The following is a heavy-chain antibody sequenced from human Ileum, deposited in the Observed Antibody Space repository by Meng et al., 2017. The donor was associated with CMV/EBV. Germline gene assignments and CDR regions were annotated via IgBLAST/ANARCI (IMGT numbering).Heavy chain of an antibody. Sequence: LWGFGGVWGQLGSSLRLSCAVSGFTFRTLNMHWVRQAPGKGLEWVAVISNDGSNKYYADSVKGRFTISRDNSKNTLYLQMNSLRAEDTAVYYCARDPALGIAAAGSFDYWGQGTLVTVSS. V-gene: IGHV3-30-3*01. D-gene: IGHD6-13*01. CDR1: GFTFRTLN. J-gene: IGHJ4*02. CDR3: ARDPALGIAAAGSFDY. CDR2: ISNDGSNK.